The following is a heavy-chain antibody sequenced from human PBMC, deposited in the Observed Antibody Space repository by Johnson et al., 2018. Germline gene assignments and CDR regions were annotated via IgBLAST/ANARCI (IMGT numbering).Heavy chain of an antibody. D-gene: IGHD1-26*01. CDR1: GGSISSGSYY. Sequence: QVQLQESGPGLVKPSETLSLTCAVSGGSISSGSYYWGWIRQTPGKGLEWIGNIYYSGSTNYNPSLKSRVTISVDTSTNPFSLGLSSVTAADTAVYYCGRVLSYSLWFFDYWGQGTLVTVSS. J-gene: IGHJ4*02. CDR2: IYYSGST. CDR3: GRVLSYSLWFFDY. V-gene: IGHV4-39*07.